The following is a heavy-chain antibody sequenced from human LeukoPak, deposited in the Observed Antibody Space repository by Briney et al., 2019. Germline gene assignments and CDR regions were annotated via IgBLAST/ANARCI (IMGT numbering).Heavy chain of an antibody. CDR1: GGSISSSNW. D-gene: IGHD6-19*01. CDR3: ASSGWYEGGID. J-gene: IGHJ4*02. V-gene: IGHV4-4*02. Sequence: PSETLSLTCAVSGGSISSSNWWSWIRQPPGKGLEWIGEIYHSGSTYYNPSLKSRVTISVDTSKNQFSLKLSSVTAADTAVYYCASSGWYEGGIDWGQGTLVTVSS. CDR2: IYHSGST.